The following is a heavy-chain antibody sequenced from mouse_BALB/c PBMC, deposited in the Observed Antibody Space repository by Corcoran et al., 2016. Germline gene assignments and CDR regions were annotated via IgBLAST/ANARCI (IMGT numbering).Heavy chain of an antibody. Sequence: EVQLQQSGAELVKPGASVKLSCTASGFNIKDTYMHWVKQRPEQGLEWIGRIDHANGNTKYDPKFQGKATITADTSSNTAYLQLSSLTSEDTAVYYCARWDLYFDVWGAGTTVTVSS. CDR2: IDHANGNT. J-gene: IGHJ1*01. CDR1: GFNIKDTY. V-gene: IGHV14-3*02. CDR3: ARWDLYFDV.